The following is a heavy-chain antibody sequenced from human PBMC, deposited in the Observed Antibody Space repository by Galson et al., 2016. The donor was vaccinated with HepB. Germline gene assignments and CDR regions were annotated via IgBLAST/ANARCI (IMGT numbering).Heavy chain of an antibody. CDR1: GFTFSSYA. D-gene: IGHD6-13*01. CDR2: DSGGGGGP. V-gene: IGHV3-23*01. J-gene: IGHJ4*02. Sequence: SLRLSCAASGFTFSSYAMTWARQAPGKGLEWVSADSGGGGGPHYSDSVKGRLTLSRDISRNTLYLQMYSLRAEDTAVYYCARCERYGSGWYGKNDYWGREPWSLSPQ. CDR3: ARCERYGSGWYGKNDY.